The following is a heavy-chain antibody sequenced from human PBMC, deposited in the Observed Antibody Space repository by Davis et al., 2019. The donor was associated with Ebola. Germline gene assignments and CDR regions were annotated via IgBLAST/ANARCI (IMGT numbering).Heavy chain of an antibody. D-gene: IGHD6-19*01. Sequence: GESLKISCAASGFTFSSYEMNWVRQAPGKGLEWISYISSSGSTIYYADSVKGRFTISRDNAKNSLYLQMNSLRAEDTAVYYCARDPEEQWLEGWFDPWGQGTLVTVSS. CDR1: GFTFSSYE. CDR2: ISSSGSTI. V-gene: IGHV3-48*03. CDR3: ARDPEEQWLEGWFDP. J-gene: IGHJ5*02.